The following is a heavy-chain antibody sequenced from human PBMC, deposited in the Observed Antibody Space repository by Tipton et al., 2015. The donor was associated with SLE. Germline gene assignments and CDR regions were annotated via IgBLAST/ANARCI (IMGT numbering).Heavy chain of an antibody. Sequence: TLSLTCTVSGGSISSFYWSWIRQPAGKGLEWIGRIYTSGGTNYNPPLKSRVTISEDTSRNQFSLKLTSVTAADTAVYYCVGWGSSGYYYGFDYWGQGTLVTVSS. CDR2: IYTSGGT. V-gene: IGHV4-4*07. CDR3: VGWGSSGYYYGFDY. CDR1: GGSISSFY. J-gene: IGHJ4*02. D-gene: IGHD3-22*01.